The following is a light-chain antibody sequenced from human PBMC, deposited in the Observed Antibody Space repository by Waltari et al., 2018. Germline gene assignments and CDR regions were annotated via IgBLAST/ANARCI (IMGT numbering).Light chain of an antibody. Sequence: EIVMTQSPATLSVSPGERATLSCRASQSVSTNLVWYQQKPGQAPRLLIYGASSRATAIPARFSGSGSGTEFTLTISSLQSEDFAVYYCQQYNNWPRTFGQGTKVEIK. CDR3: QQYNNWPRT. V-gene: IGKV3-15*01. J-gene: IGKJ1*01. CDR1: QSVSTN. CDR2: GAS.